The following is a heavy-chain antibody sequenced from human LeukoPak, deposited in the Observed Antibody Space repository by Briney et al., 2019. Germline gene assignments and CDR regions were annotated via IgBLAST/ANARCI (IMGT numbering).Heavy chain of an antibody. D-gene: IGHD6-13*01. J-gene: IGHJ5*02. Sequence: SVKVSCKASGGTFSIYAISWVRQAPGQGLEWMGRIIPILGIANYAQKFQGRVTITAGKSTSTAYMELSSLRSEDTAVYYCARDPPSGYSSSWAQFDPWGQGTLVTVSS. CDR2: IIPILGIA. CDR3: ARDPPSGYSSSWAQFDP. V-gene: IGHV1-69*04. CDR1: GGTFSIYA.